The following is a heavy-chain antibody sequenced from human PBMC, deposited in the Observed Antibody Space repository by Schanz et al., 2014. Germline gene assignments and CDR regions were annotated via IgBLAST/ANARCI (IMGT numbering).Heavy chain of an antibody. CDR2: ISYSGST. CDR3: ARHGGIPYYPMDV. CDR1: GASISSGGYY. D-gene: IGHD3-16*01. V-gene: IGHV4-31*03. J-gene: IGHJ6*02. Sequence: QGQLQESGPGLVKPSQTLSLTCTVSGASISSGGYYWDWIRLLPGKGLEWIGYISYSGSTSFNPSLKSRLTMSVDTSKNQFSLRLSSVTAADTAVYYCARHGGIPYYPMDVWGQGTTVTVSS.